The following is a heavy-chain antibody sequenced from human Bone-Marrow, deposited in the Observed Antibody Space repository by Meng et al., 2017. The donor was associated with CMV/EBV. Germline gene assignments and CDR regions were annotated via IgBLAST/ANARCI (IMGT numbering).Heavy chain of an antibody. J-gene: IGHJ4*02. V-gene: IGHV3-9*01. D-gene: IGHD4-11*01. Sequence: SLKISCAASGITFDDYAMQWVRQAPGKGLEWVSGIRWNSGKIGYADSVKGRFTISRDNAKNSLYLQLNSLREEDTAFYYCTKTNHSNSRGYFDYWGQGTLVTVSS. CDR1: GITFDDYA. CDR3: TKTNHSNSRGYFDY. CDR2: IRWNSGKI.